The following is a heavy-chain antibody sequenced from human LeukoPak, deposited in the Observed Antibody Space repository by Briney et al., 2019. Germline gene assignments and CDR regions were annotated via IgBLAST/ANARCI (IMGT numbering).Heavy chain of an antibody. J-gene: IGHJ4*02. CDR1: GGTFSSYA. CDR3: AREGYSYGNYFDY. Sequence: SVKVSCKASGGTFSSYAISWVRQAPGQGLEWMGRIIPIFGTANYAQKFQGRVTITTDESTSTAYMELSSLRSEDTAVYYCAREGYSYGNYFDYWGRGTLVTVSS. V-gene: IGHV1-69*05. D-gene: IGHD5-18*01. CDR2: IIPIFGTA.